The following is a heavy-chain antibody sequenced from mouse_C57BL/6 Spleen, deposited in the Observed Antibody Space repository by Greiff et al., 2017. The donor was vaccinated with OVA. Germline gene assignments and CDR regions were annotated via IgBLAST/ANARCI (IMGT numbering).Heavy chain of an antibody. CDR3: AREESTGSRFFYAMDY. J-gene: IGHJ4*01. Sequence: QVQLQQSGPELVKPGASVKISCKASGYAFSSSWMNWVKQRPGKGLEWIGRIYPGDGDTNYNGKFKGKATLTADKSSSTAYMQLSSLTSEDSAVYFCAREESTGSRFFYAMDYWGQGTSVTVSS. CDR1: GYAFSSSW. D-gene: IGHD1-1*01. V-gene: IGHV1-82*01. CDR2: IYPGDGDT.